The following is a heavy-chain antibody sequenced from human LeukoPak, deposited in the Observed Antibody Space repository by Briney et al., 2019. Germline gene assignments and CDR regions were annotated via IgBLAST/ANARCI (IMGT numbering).Heavy chain of an antibody. J-gene: IGHJ4*02. CDR1: GFTFSSYG. CDR2: ISYDGSNK. V-gene: IGHV3-30*18. CDR3: AKFQGVGGEHTDY. Sequence: GGSLRLSCAASGFTFSSYGMHWVRQAPGKGLEWVAVISYDGSNKYYADSVKGRLTISRDNSKNTLYLQMNSLRAEGTAVYYCAKFQGVGGEHTDYWGQGTLVTVSS. D-gene: IGHD1/OR15-1a*01.